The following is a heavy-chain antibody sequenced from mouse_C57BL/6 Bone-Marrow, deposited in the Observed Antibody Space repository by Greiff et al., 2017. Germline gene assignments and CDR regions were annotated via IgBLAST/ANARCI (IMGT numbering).Heavy chain of an antibody. CDR3: ARWRDGYSYWYFDV. Sequence: VQLQQPGAELVKPGASVKLSCKASGYTFTSYWMQWVKQRPGQGLEWIGEIDPSDSYTNYNQKFKGKATLTVDPSSSTAYMQLSSLTSEDSAVYYCARWRDGYSYWYFDVWGTGTTVTVSS. J-gene: IGHJ1*03. V-gene: IGHV1-50*01. D-gene: IGHD2-3*01. CDR1: GYTFTSYW. CDR2: IDPSDSYT.